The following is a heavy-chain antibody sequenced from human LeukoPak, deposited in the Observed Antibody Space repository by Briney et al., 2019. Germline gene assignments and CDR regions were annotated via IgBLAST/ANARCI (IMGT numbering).Heavy chain of an antibody. J-gene: IGHJ4*02. CDR3: AKGATGTTSDLDY. CDR1: GFTFSSYG. V-gene: IGHV3-30*18. D-gene: IGHD4-17*01. Sequence: PGRSLRLSCAASGFTFSSYGMHWVRQAPGKGLEWVAVISYDGSNKYYADSVKGRFTISRDNSTNTLYLQMNSLGAEDTAVYYCAKGATGTTSDLDYWGQGTLVTVSS. CDR2: ISYDGSNK.